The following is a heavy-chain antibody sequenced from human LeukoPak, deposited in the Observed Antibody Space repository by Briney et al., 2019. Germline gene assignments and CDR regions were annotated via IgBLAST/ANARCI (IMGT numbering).Heavy chain of an antibody. CDR3: ARHCRGSSSCYSY. J-gene: IGHJ4*02. V-gene: IGHV4-59*08. CDR1: GGSFSSYY. Sequence: PSETLSLTCAVYGGSFSSYYWSWIRQPPGKGLEWIGYIYYSGSTNYNPSLKSRVTISVDTSKNQFSLKLSSVTAADTAVYYCARHCRGSSSCYSYWGQGTLVTVSS. D-gene: IGHD2-15*01. CDR2: IYYSGST.